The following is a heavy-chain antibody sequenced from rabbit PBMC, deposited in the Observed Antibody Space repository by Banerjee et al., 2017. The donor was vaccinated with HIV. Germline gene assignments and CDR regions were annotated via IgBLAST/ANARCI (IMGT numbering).Heavy chain of an antibody. CDR2: IYVGGGNT. V-gene: IGHV1S7*01. Sequence: HLKETGGGLVQPGGSLTLSCKASGFDFSTYYMNWVRQAPGKGLEWIGIIYVGGGNTDYASWVNGRFTISSDNAQNTLYLQLHSLTAADTATYFCVRGASGSGYYSLWGQGTLVTVS. J-gene: IGHJ4*01. CDR3: VRGASGSGYYSL. D-gene: IGHD1-1*01. CDR1: GFDFSTYY.